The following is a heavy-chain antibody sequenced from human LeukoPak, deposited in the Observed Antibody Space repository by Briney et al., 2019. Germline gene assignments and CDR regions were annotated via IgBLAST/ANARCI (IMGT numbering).Heavy chain of an antibody. V-gene: IGHV1-69*05. J-gene: IGHJ4*02. D-gene: IGHD6-19*01. CDR2: IIPIFGTA. CDR1: GGTFSSYA. Sequence: SVNVSFKASGGTFSSYAISWVRQAPGQGVEWMGGIIPIFGTANYVRKFQGRVTITTDESTSTAYMELSRLRSEDTAVYYCASPYSSGWYAEHEPFDYWGQGTLVTVSS. CDR3: ASPYSSGWYAEHEPFDY.